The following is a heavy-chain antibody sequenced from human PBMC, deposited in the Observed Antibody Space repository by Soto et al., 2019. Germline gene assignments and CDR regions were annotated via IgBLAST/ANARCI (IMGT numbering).Heavy chain of an antibody. CDR2: IYYSGST. CDR1: GGSISSYY. CDR3: ARRRDYDILTGYYDY. V-gene: IGHV4-59*01. Sequence: SETLSLTXTVSGGSISSYYWSWIRQPPGKGLEWIGYIYYSGSTNYNPSLKSRVTISVDTSKNQFSLKLSSVTAADTAVYYCARRRDYDILTGYYDYWGQGTLVTVSS. J-gene: IGHJ4*02. D-gene: IGHD3-9*01.